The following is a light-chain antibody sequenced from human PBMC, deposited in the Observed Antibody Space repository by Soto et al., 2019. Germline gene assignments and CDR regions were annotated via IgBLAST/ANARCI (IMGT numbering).Light chain of an antibody. CDR2: EVT. CDR3: SSSASSNTWV. Sequence: QSALTQPPSASGSPGQSVTISCTGTSSDVGAYNYVSWYQQHAGKAPKLVIYEVTKPPTGVPARFSGSKSANTAPLTVSGLQAEDEADYYCSSSASSNTWVFGGGTKVTVL. CDR1: SSDVGAYNY. V-gene: IGLV2-8*01. J-gene: IGLJ3*02.